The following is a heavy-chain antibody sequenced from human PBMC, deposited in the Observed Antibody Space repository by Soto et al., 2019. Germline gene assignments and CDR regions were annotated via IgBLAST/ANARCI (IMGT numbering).Heavy chain of an antibody. Sequence: QVQLVQSGAEVKKPGSSVKVSCKASGGTFSSYAISWVRQAPGQGLEWMGGIIPIFGTANYAQKFQGRVTNYADESPSTGYMELSSLRSEDTAVYYCARDQLHGAAGREFERYFPHWGQGTLVTVSS. CDR3: ARDQLHGAAGREFERYFPH. J-gene: IGHJ1*01. CDR1: GGTFSSYA. V-gene: IGHV1-69*01. CDR2: IIPIFGTA. D-gene: IGHD6-13*01.